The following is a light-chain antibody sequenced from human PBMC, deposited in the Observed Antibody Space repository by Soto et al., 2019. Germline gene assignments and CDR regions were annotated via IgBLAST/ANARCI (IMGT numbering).Light chain of an antibody. J-gene: IGLJ3*02. CDR3: LLYYGGAWV. Sequence: QAVVTQEPSLTVSPGGTVTLTCASNTGAVTSGYFPNWFQQKPGQPPRALIHSTSNRNSWTPARFSGSLLGGKAALTLSGVQPEDEAEYYCLLYYGGAWVFGGGTKLTVL. CDR1: TGAVTSGYF. CDR2: STS. V-gene: IGLV7-43*01.